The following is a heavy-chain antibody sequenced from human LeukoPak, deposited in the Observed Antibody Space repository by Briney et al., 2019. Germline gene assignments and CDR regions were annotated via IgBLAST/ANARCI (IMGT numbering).Heavy chain of an antibody. CDR1: GYTFTSYA. Sequence: ASVKVSCKASGYTFTSYAMNWVRQAPGQGLEWMGWINTNTGNQTYAQCFTGRFVFSLDTSVSTAYLQISSLKAEDTAVYYCARWVSWQHLDYWGQGTLVTVSS. CDR3: ARWVSWQHLDY. D-gene: IGHD6-13*01. V-gene: IGHV7-4-1*02. CDR2: INTNTGNQ. J-gene: IGHJ4*02.